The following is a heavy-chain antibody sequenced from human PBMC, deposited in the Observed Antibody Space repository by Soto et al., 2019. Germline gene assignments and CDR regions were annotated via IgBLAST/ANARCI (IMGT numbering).Heavy chain of an antibody. V-gene: IGHV3-15*07. Sequence: EVQLVESGGGLVKPGGSLKLSCAASTFTFTTAWMNWVRQAPGKGLEWVGRIKSKSDGGTADYAAPVKGRFTISRDDSKNTLYLQMNSLKTEDTAVYYCTTLIGGYSSGLSDYWGQGTLVTVSS. CDR3: TTLIGGYSSGLSDY. J-gene: IGHJ4*02. CDR1: TFTFTTAW. D-gene: IGHD5-18*01. CDR2: IKSKSDGGTA.